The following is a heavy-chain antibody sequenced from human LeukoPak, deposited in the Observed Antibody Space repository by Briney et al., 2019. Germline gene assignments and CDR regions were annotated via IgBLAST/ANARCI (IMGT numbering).Heavy chain of an antibody. V-gene: IGHV4-59*08. Sequence: SETLSLTCTVSGGSISSYYWSWIRQPPEKGLEWIGYISYGGATSYNPSLKRRVTISVDSPKNRFSLRLSSLTAADTALYYCARHGGTLDYFDYWGPGSLVTVSS. CDR1: GGSISSYY. CDR2: ISYGGAT. CDR3: ARHGGTLDYFDY. J-gene: IGHJ4*02. D-gene: IGHD1-26*01.